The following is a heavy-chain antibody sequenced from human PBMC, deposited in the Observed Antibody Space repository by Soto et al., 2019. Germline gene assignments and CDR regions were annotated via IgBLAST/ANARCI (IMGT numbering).Heavy chain of an antibody. CDR3: ARDLAARRAIRVEFDP. CDR2: TYYRSKWYN. V-gene: IGHV6-1*01. Sequence: SQTLSLTCAISGDSVSSNSAAWNWIRQSPSRGLEWLGRTYYRSKWYNDYAVSVKSRITINPDTSKNQFSLQLNSVTPEDTAVYYCARDLAARRAIRVEFDPWGQGTLVTVSS. J-gene: IGHJ5*02. CDR1: GDSVSSNSAA. D-gene: IGHD6-6*01.